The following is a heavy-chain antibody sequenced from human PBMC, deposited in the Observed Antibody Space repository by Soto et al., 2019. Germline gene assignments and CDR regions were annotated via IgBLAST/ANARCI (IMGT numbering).Heavy chain of an antibody. J-gene: IGHJ4*02. CDR2: ISGSGGST. CDR1: GFTFSSYA. CDR3: AKDPERSGWYAVVGFFDY. D-gene: IGHD6-19*01. Sequence: EVQLLESGGGLVQPGGSLRLSCAASGFTFSSYAMSWVRQAPGKGLEWVSAISGSGGSTYYADSVKGRFTISRDNSKNTLDLQMNSLRAEATAVYYRAKDPERSGWYAVVGFFDYWGQGPLVTVSS. V-gene: IGHV3-23*01.